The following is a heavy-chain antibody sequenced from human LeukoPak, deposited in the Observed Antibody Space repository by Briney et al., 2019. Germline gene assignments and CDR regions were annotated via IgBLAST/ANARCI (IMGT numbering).Heavy chain of an antibody. D-gene: IGHD3-22*01. J-gene: IGHJ4*02. V-gene: IGHV3-15*01. CDR2: IKSKTDGGTT. CDR3: TTDSYYCDSSGYYAGFSDY. CDR1: GFTFSNPW. Sequence: GGSLRLSCAASGFTFSNPWMSWVRQAPGKGLEWVGRIKSKTDGGTTDYAAPVKGRFTISRDDSKNTLYLQMNSLKTEDTAVYYCTTDSYYCDSSGYYAGFSDYWGQGTLVTVSS.